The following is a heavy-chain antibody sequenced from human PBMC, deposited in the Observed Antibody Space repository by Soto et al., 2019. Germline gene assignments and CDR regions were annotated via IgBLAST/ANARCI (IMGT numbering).Heavy chain of an antibody. J-gene: IGHJ4*02. CDR1: GGSLSGYY. D-gene: IGHD2-8*02. CDR2: INHSGST. Sequence: QVQLQQWGAGLLKPSETLSLTCAVSGGSLSGYYWTWIRQPPGTGLEWIGEINHSGSTNYNPSLKSRVTISVDTSKNQFSLKLTSVTAAVTAVYYCARDKITGLFDYWGQGTLVTVSS. CDR3: ARDKITGLFDY. V-gene: IGHV4-34*01.